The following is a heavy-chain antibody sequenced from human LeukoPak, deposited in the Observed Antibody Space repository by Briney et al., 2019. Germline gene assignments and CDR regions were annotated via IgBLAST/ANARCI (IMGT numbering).Heavy chain of an antibody. CDR3: ARDSTIVGATDY. Sequence: GASVKVSCTASGYTFTSYYMHWVRQAPGQGLEWMGIINSSGGSTSYAQKFQGRVTMTRDTSTSTVYMELSSLRSEDTAVYYCARDSTIVGATDYWGQGTLVTVSS. J-gene: IGHJ4*02. CDR1: GYTFTSYY. CDR2: INSSGGST. V-gene: IGHV1-46*01. D-gene: IGHD1-26*01.